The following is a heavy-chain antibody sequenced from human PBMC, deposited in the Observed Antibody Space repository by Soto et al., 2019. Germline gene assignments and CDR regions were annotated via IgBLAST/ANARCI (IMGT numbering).Heavy chain of an antibody. D-gene: IGHD6-13*01. CDR2: IIPIFGTA. CDR1: GGTFSSYA. CDR3: ARVIAANYYYGMDV. J-gene: IGHJ6*02. Sequence: SVPVSCKASGGTFSSYAISWVRQAPGQGLEWMGGIIPIFGTANYAQKFQGRVTITADESTSTAYMELSSLRSEDTAVYYCARVIAANYYYGMDVWGQGTTVTVSS. V-gene: IGHV1-69*13.